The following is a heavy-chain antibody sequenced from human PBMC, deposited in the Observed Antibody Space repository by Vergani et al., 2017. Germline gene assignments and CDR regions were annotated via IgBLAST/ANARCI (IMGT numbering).Heavy chain of an antibody. Sequence: QLVESGGGVVQPGRSLRLSCAASGFTFSSFCIHWVRQAPGRGLEWVAAISYDGSEKFYADSVKGRFTISRDNSKNTVDLQLSSLRPEDTAVYFCAKTWDTVVTLPPLDSWGLGALVTVSS. J-gene: IGHJ4*02. V-gene: IGHV3-30*18. D-gene: IGHD4-23*01. CDR2: ISYDGSEK. CDR3: AKTWDTVVTLPPLDS. CDR1: GFTFSSFC.